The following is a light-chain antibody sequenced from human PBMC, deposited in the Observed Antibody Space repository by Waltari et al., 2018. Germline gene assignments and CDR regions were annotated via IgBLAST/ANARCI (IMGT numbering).Light chain of an antibody. Sequence: EIVMTQSPDSLAVSLGARATINCKSSQTVLYSSNNKNYLAWYQQKPRQPPQLLIYCASTRESGVPDRFSGSGSATDFTLTISSLQAEDVAIYYCQQYYLSPFTFGPGTKVEI. CDR1: QTVLYSSNNKNY. CDR2: CAS. J-gene: IGKJ3*01. CDR3: QQYYLSPFT. V-gene: IGKV4-1*01.